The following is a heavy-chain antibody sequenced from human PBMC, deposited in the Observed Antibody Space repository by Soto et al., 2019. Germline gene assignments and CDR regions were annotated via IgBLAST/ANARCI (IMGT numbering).Heavy chain of an antibody. D-gene: IGHD6-13*01. Sequence: VGSLRLSCAASGFTFSSYGMHWVRQAPGKGLEWVAVISYDGSNKYYADSVKGRFTISRDNSKNTLYLQMNSLRAEDTAVYYCAKGQQLVRGGYYYGMDVWGQGTTVTSP. CDR1: GFTFSSYG. CDR2: ISYDGSNK. V-gene: IGHV3-30*18. J-gene: IGHJ6*02. CDR3: AKGQQLVRGGYYYGMDV.